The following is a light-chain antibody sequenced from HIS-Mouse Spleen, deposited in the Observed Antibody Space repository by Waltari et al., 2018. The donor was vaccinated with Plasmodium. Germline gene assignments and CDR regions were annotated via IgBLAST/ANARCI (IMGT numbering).Light chain of an antibody. CDR2: EVS. CDR3: SSYAGSNNLV. J-gene: IGLJ2*01. CDR1: SSDVGGYNY. Sequence: QSALTPPPSASGSPGPSVTISCTATSSDVGGYNYVPWYQQHPGKAPKLMIYEVSKRPSGVPDRLSGSKSGNTASLTVSGLQAEDEADYYCSSYAGSNNLVFGGGTKLTVL. V-gene: IGLV2-8*01.